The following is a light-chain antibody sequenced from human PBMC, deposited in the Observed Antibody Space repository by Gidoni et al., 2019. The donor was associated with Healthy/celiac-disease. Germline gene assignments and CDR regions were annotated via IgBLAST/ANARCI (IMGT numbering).Light chain of an antibody. CDR1: QSVSSSY. V-gene: IGKV3-20*01. CDR2: GAS. CDR3: QQYGSTRRWT. J-gene: IGKJ1*01. Sequence: EIVLTQSPGTLSLSSGERATLSCRASQSVSSSYLAWYQQKPGQTPRLLIYGASSRATGIPDRISGSGSGTDFTLTISRLEPEDFAVYYCQQYGSTRRWTFGQGTKVEIK.